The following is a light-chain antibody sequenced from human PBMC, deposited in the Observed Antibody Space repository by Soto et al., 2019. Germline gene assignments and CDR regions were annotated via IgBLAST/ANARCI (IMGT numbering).Light chain of an antibody. CDR2: EVS. V-gene: IGLV2-14*01. J-gene: IGLJ1*01. Sequence: QSALTQPPSVSVSPGQSITISCTGTSSDVGGYNFVSWYQQHPGRAPKLLIYEVSRRPSGVSNRFSGSKSGDTASLTISGLQAEDEADYYCYSYRGYYTRVFGTGTKVTVL. CDR1: SSDVGGYNF. CDR3: YSYRGYYTRV.